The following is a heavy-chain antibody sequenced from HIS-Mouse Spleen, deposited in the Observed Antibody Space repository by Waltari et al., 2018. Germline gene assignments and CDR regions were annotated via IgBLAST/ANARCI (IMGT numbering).Heavy chain of an antibody. CDR1: GGSISSSSYY. V-gene: IGHV4-39*07. CDR3: AREIPYSSSWYDWYFDL. Sequence: QLQLQESGPGLVKPSETLSLPCPVSGGSISSSSYYCGWIRHPPGTGLGWIGSIYYSGSTYYNPSLKSRVTISVDTSKNQFSLKLSSVTAADTAVYYCAREIPYSSSWYDWYFDLWGRGTLVTVSS. D-gene: IGHD6-13*01. CDR2: IYYSGST. J-gene: IGHJ2*01.